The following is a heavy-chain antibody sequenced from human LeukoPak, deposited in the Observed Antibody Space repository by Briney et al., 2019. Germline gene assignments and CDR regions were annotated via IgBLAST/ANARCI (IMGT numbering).Heavy chain of an antibody. V-gene: IGHV3-48*03. CDR3: ARSTDYYDTSGYLTYYFDY. CDR2: ISISGNSI. D-gene: IGHD3-22*01. CDR1: GFIFSSYD. J-gene: IGHJ4*02. Sequence: PGGSLRLSCAASGFIFSSYDMNWVRQAPGKGLEWVSYISISGNSIYYADSVKGRFTISRDNSKNSLYLQMNSLRAEDTAVYYCARSTDYYDTSGYLTYYFDYWGQGTLVTVSS.